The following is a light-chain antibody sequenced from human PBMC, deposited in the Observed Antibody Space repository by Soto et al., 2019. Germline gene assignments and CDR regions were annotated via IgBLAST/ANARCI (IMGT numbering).Light chain of an antibody. CDR1: QSISSW. CDR3: QQYNSYPYT. Sequence: DIQLPQSPSTLSASVGDRVTITCRASQSISSWLAWYQQKPGKAPKLLIYDASSLESGVPSRFSGSGSGTEFTLTISSLQPDYFATYYCQQYNSYPYTFGQGTKLEIK. CDR2: DAS. J-gene: IGKJ2*01. V-gene: IGKV1-5*01.